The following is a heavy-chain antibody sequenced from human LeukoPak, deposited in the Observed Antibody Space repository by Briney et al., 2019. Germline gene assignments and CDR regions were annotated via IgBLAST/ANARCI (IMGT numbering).Heavy chain of an antibody. Sequence: GASVNVSCKASGGTLSNYAISWVRQAPGQGLEWMGRIIPILGIANYAQKFKGRVTITADKSTSSAFMELASLRSEDTAVYYCARGHYYGSGSYYNGPMDVWGQGTTVTVSS. CDR2: IIPILGIA. J-gene: IGHJ6*02. CDR1: GGTLSNYA. V-gene: IGHV1-69*04. CDR3: ARGHYYGSGSYYNGPMDV. D-gene: IGHD3-10*01.